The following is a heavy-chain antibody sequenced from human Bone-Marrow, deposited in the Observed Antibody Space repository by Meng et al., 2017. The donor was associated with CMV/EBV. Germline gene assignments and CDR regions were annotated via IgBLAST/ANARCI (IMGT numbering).Heavy chain of an antibody. J-gene: IGHJ5*02. D-gene: IGHD2-2*01. Sequence: SETLSLTCTVSGGSISSYYWSWIRQPPGKGLEWIGYIYYSGSTNYNPSLKSRVTISVDTSKNQFSLKLSSVTAADTAVYYCARLVYCSSTSCPSGWFDPWGQGTLVTFSS. V-gene: IGHV4-59*01. CDR2: IYYSGST. CDR3: ARLVYCSSTSCPSGWFDP. CDR1: GGSISSYY.